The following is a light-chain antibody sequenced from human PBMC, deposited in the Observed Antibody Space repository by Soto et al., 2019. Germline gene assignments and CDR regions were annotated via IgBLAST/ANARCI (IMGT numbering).Light chain of an antibody. Sequence: ILMTQSPATLSVSPGERATLSCRASQSVSSNLAWYQQKPGQGPRLLIYGASTRATGIPARFSGSGSGTEFTLTISSLQSEDFAVYFCQQNNDWPRTFGQGTKV. CDR2: GAS. J-gene: IGKJ1*01. CDR3: QQNNDWPRT. V-gene: IGKV3-15*01. CDR1: QSVSSN.